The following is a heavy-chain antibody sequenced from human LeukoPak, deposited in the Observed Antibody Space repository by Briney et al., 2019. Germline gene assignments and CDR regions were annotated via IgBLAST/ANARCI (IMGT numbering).Heavy chain of an antibody. CDR1: GGSISSGDYY. J-gene: IGHJ4*02. Sequence: SETLSLTCTVSGGSISSGDYYWSWIRQPPGKGLEWIGYIYYSGTTYYNPSLKSRVTISVDTSKNQFSLKLTSVTAADTAVYFCARGPYGSGSYFWGQGTLVTVSS. V-gene: IGHV4-30-4*01. CDR3: ARGPYGSGSYF. CDR2: IYYSGTT. D-gene: IGHD3-10*01.